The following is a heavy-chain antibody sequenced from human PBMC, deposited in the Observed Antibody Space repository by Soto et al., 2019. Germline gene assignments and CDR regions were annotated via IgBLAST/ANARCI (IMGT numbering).Heavy chain of an antibody. J-gene: IGHJ4*02. D-gene: IGHD1-20*01. CDR2: IYYNGNT. CDR3: ARLPRISIPPDYFDY. CDR1: GGSISSSRYY. V-gene: IGHV4-39*01. Sequence: SETLSLTCTVYGGSISSSRYYWGWIRQPPGKGLEWIGNIYYNGNTYFNPSLKSRVTISVDTSQNQFSLKLTSVTAADTAVYHCARLPRISIPPDYFDYWGQGTLVTVSS.